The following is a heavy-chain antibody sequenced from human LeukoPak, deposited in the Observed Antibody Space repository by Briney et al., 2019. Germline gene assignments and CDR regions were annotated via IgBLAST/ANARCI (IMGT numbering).Heavy chain of an antibody. V-gene: IGHV1-69-2*01. CDR2: VDTEDGET. CDR3: ATLAVAGGQYYFDY. CDR1: GYTFTNYY. Sequence: ASVKVSCKVSGYTFTNYYMHWVGQAPGKGGEGRGGVDTEDGETISAENFHGTVTITPATSTDTAYMQLSSLRSEDTAVYYCATLAVAGGQYYFDYWGQGTLVTVSS. D-gene: IGHD6-19*01. J-gene: IGHJ4*02.